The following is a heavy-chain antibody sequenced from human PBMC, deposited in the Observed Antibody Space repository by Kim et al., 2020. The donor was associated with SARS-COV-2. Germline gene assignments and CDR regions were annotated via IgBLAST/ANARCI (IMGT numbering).Heavy chain of an antibody. J-gene: IGHJ4*02. CDR3: ARDIEALGTDY. CDR2: I. Sequence: IYYADSVKGRFTISRDNAKNSLYLQMNSLRAEDTAVYYCARDIEALGTDYWGQGTLVTVSS. D-gene: IGHD5-12*01. V-gene: IGHV3-21*01.